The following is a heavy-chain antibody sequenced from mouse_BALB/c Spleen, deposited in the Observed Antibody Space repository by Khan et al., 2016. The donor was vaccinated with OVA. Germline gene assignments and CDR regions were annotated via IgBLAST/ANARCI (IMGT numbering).Heavy chain of an antibody. CDR1: GYTFTSYW. D-gene: IGHD1-1*01. Sequence: DLVKPGASVKLSCKASGYTFTSYWINWIKQRTGQGLEWIGRIAPGRGSTSYNEMFKNKAILTVDTFSSTAYIQFSSLSSEDSAVFVCARSNYYGSGLYAIDYWGQGTSVTVSS. CDR2: IAPGRGST. CDR3: ARSNYYGSGLYAIDY. V-gene: IGHV1S41*01. J-gene: IGHJ4*01.